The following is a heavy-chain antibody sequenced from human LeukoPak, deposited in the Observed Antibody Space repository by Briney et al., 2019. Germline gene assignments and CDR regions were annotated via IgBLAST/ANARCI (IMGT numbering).Heavy chain of an antibody. CDR2: INPRSGGT. CDR3: GRVVYCGSGCYYYFDY. V-gene: IGHV1-2*02. Sequence: ASVKVSRKASGYTFSDTGWYLYWLRQAPGQGLEWMGWINPRSGGTSYGQKFQGRVTVTRDTSISTAYMELSSLTSDDTAVYYCGRVVYCGSGCYYYFDYWGQGTLVTVSS. CDR1: GYTFSDTGWY. J-gene: IGHJ4*02. D-gene: IGHD2-21*02.